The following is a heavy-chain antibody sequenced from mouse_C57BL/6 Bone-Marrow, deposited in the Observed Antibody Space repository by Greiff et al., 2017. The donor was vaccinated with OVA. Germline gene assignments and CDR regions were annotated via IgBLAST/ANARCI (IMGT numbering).Heavy chain of an antibody. CDR3: AGNPWFAY. D-gene: IGHD2-1*01. CDR1: GYAFSSSW. CDR2: IYPGDGDT. Sequence: VKLQQSGPELVKPGASVKISCKASGYAFSSSWMNWVKQRPGKGLEWIGRIYPGDGDTNYNGKFKGKATLTADKSSSTAYMQLSSLTSEDSAVYFCAGNPWFAYWGQGTLVTVSA. V-gene: IGHV1-82*01. J-gene: IGHJ3*01.